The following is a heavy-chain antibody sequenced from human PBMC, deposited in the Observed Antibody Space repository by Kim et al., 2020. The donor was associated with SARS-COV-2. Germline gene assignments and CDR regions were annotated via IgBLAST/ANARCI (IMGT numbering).Heavy chain of an antibody. CDR3: ARERYSYGFPSDY. V-gene: IGHV1-2*02. Sequence: YAKKFQGRVTMTRDTSISTAYMELSRLRSDDTAVYYCARERYSYGFPSDYWGQGTLVTVSS. J-gene: IGHJ4*02. D-gene: IGHD5-18*01.